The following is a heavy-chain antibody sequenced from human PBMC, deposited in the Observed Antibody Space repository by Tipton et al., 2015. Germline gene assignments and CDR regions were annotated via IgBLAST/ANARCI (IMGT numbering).Heavy chain of an antibody. CDR1: GGSFDDYV. CDR2: IIPITGAA. V-gene: IGHV1-69*06. CDR3: ARRYSSGYYYYGLDV. J-gene: IGHJ6*02. D-gene: IGHD3-22*01. Sequence: QLVQSGAEVKKPGSSVKVSCKASGGSFDDYVIIWVRQAPGQGLEWMGGIIPITGAASYAQSFQGRVTIVADKYANTVYMELSSLTSEDTAVYYCARRYSSGYYYYGLDVWGQGTTVTVSS.